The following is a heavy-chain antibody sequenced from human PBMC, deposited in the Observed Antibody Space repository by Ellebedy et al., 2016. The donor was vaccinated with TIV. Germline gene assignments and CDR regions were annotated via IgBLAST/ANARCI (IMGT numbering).Heavy chain of an antibody. CDR2: IYHSGST. Sequence: SETLSLTCAVSGGSISSRNWWSWVRQPPGKGLEWIGEIYHSGSTNYNPSLKSRVTISVDTSKNQFSLKLSSVTAADTAVYYCARHLGFYGPEGYFDLWGRGTLVTVSS. D-gene: IGHD2/OR15-2a*01. CDR1: GGSISSRNW. CDR3: ARHLGFYGPEGYFDL. V-gene: IGHV4-4*02. J-gene: IGHJ2*01.